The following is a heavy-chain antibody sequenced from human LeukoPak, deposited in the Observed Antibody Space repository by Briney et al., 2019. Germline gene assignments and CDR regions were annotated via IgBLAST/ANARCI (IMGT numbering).Heavy chain of an antibody. J-gene: IGHJ5*02. D-gene: IGHD6-19*01. CDR2: IIPIFGTA. Sequence: LVKVSCKASGGTFSSYAISWVRQAPGQGLEWMGGIIPIFGTANYAQKFQGRVTITADESTSTAYMELSSLRSEDTAVYYCARCVGQWLVTWFDPWGQGTLVTVSS. CDR1: GGTFSSYA. V-gene: IGHV1-69*01. CDR3: ARCVGQWLVTWFDP.